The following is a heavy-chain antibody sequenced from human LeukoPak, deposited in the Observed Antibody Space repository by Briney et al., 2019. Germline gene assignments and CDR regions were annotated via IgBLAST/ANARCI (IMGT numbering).Heavy chain of an antibody. J-gene: IGHJ4*02. V-gene: IGHV3-30-3*01. CDR3: ARGRIMITFGGVNFDY. CDR1: GFTFTSYS. Sequence: GGSLRLSCAASGFTFTSYSMHWVRQAPGKGLEWVALISYDGSNKYYTDSVKGRFTISRDNSKNTLYLQMNSLRTEDTAVYYCARGRIMITFGGVNFDYWGQGTLVTVSS. D-gene: IGHD3-16*01. CDR2: ISYDGSNK.